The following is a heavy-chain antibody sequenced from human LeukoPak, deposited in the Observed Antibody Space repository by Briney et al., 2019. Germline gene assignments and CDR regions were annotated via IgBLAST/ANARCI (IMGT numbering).Heavy chain of an antibody. D-gene: IGHD3-10*01. Sequence: PGGSLRLSCEASGFNFSTNGMHWVRQAPGKGLEWVSLIWFDGSKKLYADSVKGRFTVSRDNSKNTMCLQMNSLRVEDTAIYYCARVVSYYGSAYRLLDLWGRGTLVTVSS. CDR3: ARVVSYYGSAYRLLDL. CDR2: IWFDGSKK. CDR1: GFNFSTNG. V-gene: IGHV3-33*01. J-gene: IGHJ2*01.